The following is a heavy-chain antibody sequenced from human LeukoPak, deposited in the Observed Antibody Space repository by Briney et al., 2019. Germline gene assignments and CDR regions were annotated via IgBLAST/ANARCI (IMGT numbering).Heavy chain of an antibody. CDR3: ARDGGAYCGGDCYFADDY. CDR1: GYTFTGYY. J-gene: IGHJ4*02. V-gene: IGHV1-2*02. D-gene: IGHD2-21*02. Sequence: ASVKVSCKASGYTFTGYYMHWVRQAPGQGLEWMGWINPNSGGTDYAQKFQGRVTMTRYTSISTAYMELSRLRSDDTAVYYCARDGGAYCGGDCYFADDYWGQGTLVTVSS. CDR2: INPNSGGT.